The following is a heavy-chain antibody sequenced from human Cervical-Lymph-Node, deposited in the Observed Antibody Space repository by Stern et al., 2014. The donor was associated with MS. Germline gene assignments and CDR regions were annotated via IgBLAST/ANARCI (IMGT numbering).Heavy chain of an antibody. CDR3: ARESSGYDPFDY. D-gene: IGHD5-12*01. CDR1: GYTFTSYY. V-gene: IGHV1-46*03. J-gene: IGHJ4*02. CDR2: INPSGGST. Sequence: QDQLVQSGAEVKKPGASVKVSCKASGYTFTSYYMHWVRQAPGQGLEWMGIINPSGGSTSYAQKFKGRVTMTRDTSTSTVYMELSSLRSEDTAVYYCARESSGYDPFDYWGQGTLVTVSS.